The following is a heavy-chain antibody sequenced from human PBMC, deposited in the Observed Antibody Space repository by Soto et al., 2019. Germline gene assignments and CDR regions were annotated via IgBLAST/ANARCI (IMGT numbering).Heavy chain of an antibody. CDR1: GFTFDDFA. V-gene: IGHV3-43D*04. J-gene: IGHJ6*02. Sequence: PGGSLRLSCAASGFTFDDFAMCWVRQVPGKGLEWISLVNWDGDTTFYADTVKGRFIISRDNSKNSVYLQMNSLRSEDSAMYYCATGATVTTHYQYYGMDVWGQGTTVTVSS. D-gene: IGHD4-17*01. CDR2: VNWDGDTT. CDR3: ATGATVTTHYQYYGMDV.